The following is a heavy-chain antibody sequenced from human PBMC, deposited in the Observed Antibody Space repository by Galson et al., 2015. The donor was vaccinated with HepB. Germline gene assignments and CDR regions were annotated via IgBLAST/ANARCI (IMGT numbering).Heavy chain of an antibody. D-gene: IGHD5-18*01. CDR2: IYRSDNT. CDR1: GFTVSSNP. CDR3: ARVGYSYGYDY. J-gene: IGHJ4*02. Sequence: SLRLSCAASGFTVSSNPMSWVRQAPGKGLEWVSVIYRSDNTYYADSVKGRFTISRDNSKNTLYLQMHSLRAEDTAVYYCARVGYSYGYDYWGQGTLVTVSS. V-gene: IGHV3-66*01.